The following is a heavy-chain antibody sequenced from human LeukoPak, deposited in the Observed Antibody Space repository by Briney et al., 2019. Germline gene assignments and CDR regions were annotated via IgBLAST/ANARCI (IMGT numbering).Heavy chain of an antibody. CDR2: ISYDGSNK. J-gene: IGHJ3*02. Sequence: GGSLRLSCEVSGFTCSDYSMNWVRQAPGKGLEWVAVISYDGSNKYYADSVKGRFTISRDNAKNSLYLQMNSLRAEDTAVYYCARDRSSWYQRGDAFDIWGQGTMVTVSS. CDR1: GFTCSDYS. CDR3: ARDRSSWYQRGDAFDI. V-gene: IGHV3-33*05. D-gene: IGHD6-13*01.